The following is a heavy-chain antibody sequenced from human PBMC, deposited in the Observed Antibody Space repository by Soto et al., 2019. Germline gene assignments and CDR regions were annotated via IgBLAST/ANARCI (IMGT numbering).Heavy chain of an antibody. V-gene: IGHV1-69*13. CDR2: IIPIFGTA. Sequence: GASVKVSCKASGGTFSSYAISWVRQAPGQGLEWMGGIIPIFGTANYAQKFQGRVTITADESTSTAYMELSSLRSEDTAVYYCARSTYDFWSGYYVYWGQGTLVTVSS. CDR3: ARSTYDFWSGYYVY. CDR1: GGTFSSYA. D-gene: IGHD3-3*01. J-gene: IGHJ4*02.